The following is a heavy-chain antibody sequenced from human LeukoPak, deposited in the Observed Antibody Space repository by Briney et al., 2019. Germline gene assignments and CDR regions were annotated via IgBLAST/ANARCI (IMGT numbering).Heavy chain of an antibody. CDR1: RGTFSSYA. J-gene: IGHJ6*02. CDR2: IIPILGIA. Sequence: GSSVKVSCKASRGTFSSYAISWVRQAPGQGGEWMGRIIPILGIANYAQKFQGRVTITADKSTSTAYMELSSLRSEDTAVYYCARTIVVVPAAIPNRYYYYGMDVWGQGTTVTVSS. CDR3: ARTIVVVPAAIPNRYYYYGMDV. D-gene: IGHD2-2*01. V-gene: IGHV1-69*04.